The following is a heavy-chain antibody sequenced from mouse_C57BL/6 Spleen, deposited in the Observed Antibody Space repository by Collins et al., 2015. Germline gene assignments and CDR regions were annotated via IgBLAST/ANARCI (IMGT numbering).Heavy chain of an antibody. CDR3: ASYGNYGY. J-gene: IGHJ2*01. CDR1: GYTFTSYW. V-gene: IGHV1-64*01. D-gene: IGHD2-1*01. Sequence: QVQLQQPGAELVKPGASVKLSCKASGYTFTSYWMHWVKQRPGQGLEWIGMIHPNSGSTNYNAKFKSKATLAVDKSSSTAYMQLSSLTSEDSAVYYCASYGNYGYWGQGTTLTVSS. CDR2: IHPNSGST.